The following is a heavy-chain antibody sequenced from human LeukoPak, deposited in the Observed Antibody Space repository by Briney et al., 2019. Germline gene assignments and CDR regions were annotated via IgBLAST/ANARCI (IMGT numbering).Heavy chain of an antibody. J-gene: IGHJ4*02. CDR2: ISSSSSYI. CDR3: ARDEGGIHSPHSEN. D-gene: IGHD5-18*01. Sequence: GGSLRLSCAASGFTFSSYSMNWVRQAPGKGLEWVSSISSSSSYIYYAGSVKGRFTISRDNAKNSLYLQMNSLRAEDTAVYYCARDEGGIHSPHSENWGQGTLVTVSS. V-gene: IGHV3-21*01. CDR1: GFTFSSYS.